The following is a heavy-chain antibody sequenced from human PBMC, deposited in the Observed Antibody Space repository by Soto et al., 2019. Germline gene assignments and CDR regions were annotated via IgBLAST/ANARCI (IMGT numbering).Heavy chain of an antibody. CDR1: GGSISSGDYY. CDR2: VYYTGSA. CDR3: ARDLHTALTNHWFDS. D-gene: IGHD4-4*01. J-gene: IGHJ5*01. V-gene: IGHV4-31*03. Sequence: SETLSLTCTVSGGSISSGDYYWSWLRQHPQKGLEWIGYVYYTGSAYYNPSLKSRVTISVDTSKNHFSLKVSSVTAADTAVYYCARDLHTALTNHWFDSWGQGTLVTVSS.